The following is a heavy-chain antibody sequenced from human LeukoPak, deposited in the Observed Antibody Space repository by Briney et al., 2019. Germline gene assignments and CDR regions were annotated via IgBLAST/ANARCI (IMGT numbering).Heavy chain of an antibody. J-gene: IGHJ4*02. CDR1: GFTFSSYW. CDR3: ARDIVATLAGGWPYYFDY. Sequence: GGSLRLSCAASGFTFSSYWMSWVRQAPGKGLEWVANIKQDGSEKYYVDSVKGRFTISRDNAKSSLYLQMNSLRAEDTAVYYCARDIVATLAGGWPYYFDYWGQGTLVTVSS. D-gene: IGHD5-12*01. CDR2: IKQDGSEK. V-gene: IGHV3-7*01.